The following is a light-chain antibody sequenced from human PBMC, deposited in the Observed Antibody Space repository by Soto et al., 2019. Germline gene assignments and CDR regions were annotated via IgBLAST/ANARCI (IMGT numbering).Light chain of an antibody. J-gene: IGLJ3*02. V-gene: IGLV1-44*01. CDR2: SNN. CDR1: SSNIGSNT. CDR3: AAWDDSLHGWL. Sequence: QSVLTQPPSASGTPGQRVTISCSGSSSNIGSNTVSWYQHLPGTAPKLLIYSNNQRPSGVPDRFSGSKSGTSASLAISGLQSEDEADYYCAAWDDSLHGWLLGGGTKLTVL.